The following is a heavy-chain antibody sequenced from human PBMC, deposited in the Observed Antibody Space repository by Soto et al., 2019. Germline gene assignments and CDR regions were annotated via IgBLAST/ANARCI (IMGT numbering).Heavy chain of an antibody. J-gene: IGHJ4*02. CDR1: GGSISGTAYY. Sequence: QLRLQESGPGLVKPSATLSLTCTVSGGSISGTAYYWAWIRQPPGKGLEWIGSIYYSGATYYSPSLKSRVTMSVDTSKNQFSLNLNSVTAADTAVYYCATNSGGLRSYFDYWGQGTPVTVSS. V-gene: IGHV4-39*01. CDR3: ATNSGGLRSYFDY. CDR2: IYYSGAT. D-gene: IGHD1-26*01.